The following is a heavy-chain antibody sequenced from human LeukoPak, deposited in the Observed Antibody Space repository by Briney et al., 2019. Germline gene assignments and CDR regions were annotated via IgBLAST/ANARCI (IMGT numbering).Heavy chain of an antibody. D-gene: IGHD2-2*01. CDR1: GYTFTNYG. Sequence: GASVKVSCKASGYTFTNYGINWVRQAPGRGLEWMGWVIAYNGNTHYAQKLQGRVTMTPDTSTSTAYMELRSLTSDDTAVYYCARIGCSSSSCYGNSVDPWGQGTLVTVSS. V-gene: IGHV1-18*01. J-gene: IGHJ5*02. CDR3: ARIGCSSSSCYGNSVDP. CDR2: VIAYNGNT.